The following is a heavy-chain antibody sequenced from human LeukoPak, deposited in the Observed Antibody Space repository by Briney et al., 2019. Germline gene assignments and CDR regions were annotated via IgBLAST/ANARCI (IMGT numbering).Heavy chain of an antibody. Sequence: ASVKVSCKASGYTFTGYYMHWVRQAPGQGLQSMGRINPNSGGTNYAQKFQGRVTMTRDTSISTAYMELSRLRPDDSAVYYCAISVATQWGMGGGNIDYCRPGTLVTVSS. V-gene: IGHV1-2*06. CDR3: AISVATQWGMGGGNIDY. D-gene: IGHD5-12*01. CDR2: INPNSGGT. J-gene: IGHJ4*02. CDR1: GYTFTGYY.